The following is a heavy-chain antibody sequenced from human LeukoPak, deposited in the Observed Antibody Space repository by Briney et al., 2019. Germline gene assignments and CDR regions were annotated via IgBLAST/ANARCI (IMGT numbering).Heavy chain of an antibody. V-gene: IGHV1-69*05. Sequence: ASVKVSCKASGGTFSSYAISWVRQAPGQGLEWMGRIIPIFGTANYAQKFQGRVTITTDESTSTAYMELSSLRSEDTAVYYCARVLVPAAIRNNWFDPWGQGTLVTVSS. CDR2: IIPIFGTA. D-gene: IGHD2-2*02. CDR1: GGTFSSYA. CDR3: ARVLVPAAIRNNWFDP. J-gene: IGHJ5*02.